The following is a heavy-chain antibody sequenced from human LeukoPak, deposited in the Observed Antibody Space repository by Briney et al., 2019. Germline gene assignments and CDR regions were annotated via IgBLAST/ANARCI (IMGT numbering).Heavy chain of an antibody. Sequence: ASVKVSCKTSGYTFTGYYMHWVRQAPGQGLEWMGWINPNSGGTNYAQKFQGRVTMTRDTSISTAYMELSSLRSDDTAVYYCARSSEGYSSGWYGDWGQGTLVTVSS. D-gene: IGHD6-19*01. CDR2: INPNSGGT. CDR3: ARSSEGYSSGWYGD. CDR1: GYTFTGYY. J-gene: IGHJ4*02. V-gene: IGHV1-2*02.